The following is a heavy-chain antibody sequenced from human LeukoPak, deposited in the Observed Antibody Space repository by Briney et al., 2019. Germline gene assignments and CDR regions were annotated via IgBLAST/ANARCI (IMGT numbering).Heavy chain of an antibody. CDR2: IYPGDSDT. J-gene: IGHJ4*02. D-gene: IGHD3-10*01. CDR1: GYSFSTHW. Sequence: KSGESLKISCQGSGYSFSTHWIGWVRQMPAKGLEWMGIIYPGDSDTRYSPSFQGQVTISADKSISTAYLQWSSLKASDTAMYYCARSYGSGSYSEYWGQGILVTVSS. V-gene: IGHV5-51*01. CDR3: ARSYGSGSYSEY.